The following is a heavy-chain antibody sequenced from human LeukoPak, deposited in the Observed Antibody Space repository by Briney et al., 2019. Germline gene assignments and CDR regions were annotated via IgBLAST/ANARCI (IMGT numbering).Heavy chain of an antibody. CDR1: GFTFSSYS. CDR2: ISSSSYI. Sequence: GGSPRLSCAASGFTFSSYSMNWVRQAPGKGLEWVSSISSSSYIYYADSVKGRFTISRDNAKNSLYLQMNSLRAEDTAVYYCARAAIAAAGPFDYWGQGTLVTVSS. CDR3: ARAAIAAAGPFDY. J-gene: IGHJ4*02. D-gene: IGHD6-13*01. V-gene: IGHV3-21*01.